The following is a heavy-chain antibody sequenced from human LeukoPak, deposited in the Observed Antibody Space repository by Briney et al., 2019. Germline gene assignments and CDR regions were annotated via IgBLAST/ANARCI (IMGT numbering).Heavy chain of an antibody. CDR2: IKSSGSSI. V-gene: IGHV3-48*03. CDR3: AREYGSGSSRRRFDP. Sequence: PGGSLRLSCATSGFTFGYYEMNWVRQAPGKGLEWVSYIKSSGSSIYYADSVKGRFTISRDNAENSLYLQMNSLRAEDTAVYYCAREYGSGSSRRRFDPWGQGTLVTVSS. D-gene: IGHD3-10*01. J-gene: IGHJ5*02. CDR1: GFTFGYYE.